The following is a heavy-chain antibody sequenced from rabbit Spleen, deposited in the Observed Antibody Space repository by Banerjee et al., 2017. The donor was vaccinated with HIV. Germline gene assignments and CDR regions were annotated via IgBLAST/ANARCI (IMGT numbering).Heavy chain of an antibody. CDR2: INSFSGRP. D-gene: IGHD1-1*01. J-gene: IGHJ4*01. Sequence: QEQLVESGGGLVKPEGSLKLSCTASGFSFSDTDVMCWVRQAPGKGLEWIACINSFSGRPVYATWVNGRFTISKASWTTVTLHMTGLTAADTATYFCARDLPGVIGWNFNLWGQGTLVTVS. V-gene: IGHV1S45*01. CDR3: ARDLPGVIGWNFNL. CDR1: GFSFSDTDV.